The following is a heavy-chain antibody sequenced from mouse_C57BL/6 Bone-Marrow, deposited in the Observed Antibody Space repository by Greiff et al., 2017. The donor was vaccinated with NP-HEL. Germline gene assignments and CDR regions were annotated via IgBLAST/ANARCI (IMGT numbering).Heavy chain of an antibody. J-gene: IGHJ1*03. CDR3: ATDWESWYFDV. D-gene: IGHD4-1*01. CDR1: GYTFTSYG. V-gene: IGHV1-81*01. Sequence: VQLQESGAELARPGASVKLSCKASGYTFTSYGLSWVKQRTGQGLEWIGEIYPRSGNTYYNEKFKGKATLTADKSSSTAYMELRSLTSEDSAVYFCATDWESWYFDVWGTGTTVTVSS. CDR2: IYPRSGNT.